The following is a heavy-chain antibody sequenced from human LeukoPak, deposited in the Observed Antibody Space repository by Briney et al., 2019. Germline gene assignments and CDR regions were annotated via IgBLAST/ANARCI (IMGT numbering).Heavy chain of an antibody. CDR1: GFTFNSFA. D-gene: IGHD1-26*01. CDR2: ISGSGGST. J-gene: IGHJ4*02. CDR3: ARDLVGATTY. V-gene: IGHV3-23*01. Sequence: GGSLRLSCAASGFTFNSFAMSWVRQAPGKGLEWVSTISGSGGSTYYADSVKGRLTISRDNSKNTVFLQMNSLRAEDTAVYYCARDLVGATTYWGQGTLVTVSS.